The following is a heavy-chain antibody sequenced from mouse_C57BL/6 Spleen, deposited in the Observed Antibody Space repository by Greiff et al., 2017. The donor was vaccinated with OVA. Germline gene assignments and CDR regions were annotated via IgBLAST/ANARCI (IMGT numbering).Heavy chain of an antibody. CDR1: GFNIKDYY. J-gene: IGHJ2*01. Sequence: VQLQQSGAELVKPGASVKLSCTASGFNIKDYYMHWVKQRTEQGLEWIGRIDPEDGETKYAPNFQGKATITADTSSNTAYLQLSSLTSEDTAVYYGARSKNYGSSYYFDYWGQGTTLTVSS. CDR3: ARSKNYGSSYYFDY. CDR2: IDPEDGET. V-gene: IGHV14-2*01. D-gene: IGHD1-1*01.